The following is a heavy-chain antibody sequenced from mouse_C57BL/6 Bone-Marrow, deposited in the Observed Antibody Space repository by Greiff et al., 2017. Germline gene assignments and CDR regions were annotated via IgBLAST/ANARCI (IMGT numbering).Heavy chain of an antibody. V-gene: IGHV1-63*01. J-gene: IGHJ3*01. Sequence: LQQSGAELVRPGTSVKMSCKASGYTFTNYWLGWAKPRPGHGLEWIGAIYPESGYTNYNEKFKGKATLTADKSSSTAYMQFSSLPSEDYAIYYCARRDDCSSYGYGYWGQENLVTVS. CDR3: ARRDDCSSYGYGY. CDR2: IYPESGYT. D-gene: IGHD1-1*01. CDR1: GYTFTNYW.